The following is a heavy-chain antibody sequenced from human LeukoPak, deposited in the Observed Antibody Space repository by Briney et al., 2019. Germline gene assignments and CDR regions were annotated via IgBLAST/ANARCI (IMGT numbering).Heavy chain of an antibody. CDR1: GYTFTIYD. CDR3: ARTPLDRVVVPAAVDY. J-gene: IGHJ4*02. D-gene: IGHD2-2*01. V-gene: IGHV1-8*01. CDR2: MNPNSGGT. Sequence: ASVKVSCKASGYTFTIYDINWVRQAPGQGLEWVGWMNPNSGGTVYAQNFQGRVTMTRDTSIGTAYMELNSLRSEDTAVYYCARTPLDRVVVPAAVDYWGQGTLVTVSS.